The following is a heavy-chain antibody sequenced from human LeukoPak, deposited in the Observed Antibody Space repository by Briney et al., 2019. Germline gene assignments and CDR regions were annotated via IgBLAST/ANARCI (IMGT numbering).Heavy chain of an antibody. Sequence: SLRLSCAASGFIFSSSDMHWVRQAPGKGLEWVAFILYDGSIRYYADSVRGRFTISRDNSKNTLFLQMNSLRAEDTAVYYCAKRTLVRGVQFDAFDIWGQGTMVTVSS. CDR1: GFIFSSSD. D-gene: IGHD3-10*01. V-gene: IGHV3-30*02. CDR3: AKRTLVRGVQFDAFDI. J-gene: IGHJ3*02. CDR2: ILYDGSIR.